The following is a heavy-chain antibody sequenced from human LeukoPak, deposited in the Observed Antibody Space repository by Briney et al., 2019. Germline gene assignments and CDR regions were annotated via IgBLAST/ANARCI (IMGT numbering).Heavy chain of an antibody. V-gene: IGHV1-18*01. CDR1: GYTFTSYG. J-gene: IGHJ4*02. CDR2: ISASNGDT. Sequence: GASVKVSCKASGYTFTSYGISWVRQAPGQGLEWMGWISASNGDTDYPQNLQGRVTMTTDTYTSTASMELRSLTSDDTAIYYCARESHITREDYWGQGTLVTVSS. CDR3: ARESHITREDY. D-gene: IGHD1-14*01.